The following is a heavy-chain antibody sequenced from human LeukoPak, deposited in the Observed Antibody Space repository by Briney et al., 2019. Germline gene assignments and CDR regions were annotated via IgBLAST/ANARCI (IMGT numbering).Heavy chain of an antibody. D-gene: IGHD2-15*01. Sequence: SETLSLTRTVSGGAISSSNYYWGWIRQPPGKGLECIVSVYQSGATYYNPSLKSRVTISVDTSKSQFSLKLSSVTAADTAVYYCARAPLYCSGGSCCPHPFDYWGQGTLVTVSS. V-gene: IGHV4-39*07. CDR3: ARAPLYCSGGSCCPHPFDY. CDR2: VYQSGAT. J-gene: IGHJ4*02. CDR1: GGAISSSNYY.